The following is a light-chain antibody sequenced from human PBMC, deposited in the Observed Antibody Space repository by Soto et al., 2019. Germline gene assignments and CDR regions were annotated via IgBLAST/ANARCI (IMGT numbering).Light chain of an antibody. Sequence: DIQMTQSPSTLSASVGDRVTITCRASQSISTWLAWYQQKPGKAPKLLIYKASSLESGVPSRFSGSGSGTEVALTISCLQADDFATYYCQQYNSYLVTFGQGTKVEIK. CDR3: QQYNSYLVT. J-gene: IGKJ1*01. V-gene: IGKV1-5*03. CDR2: KAS. CDR1: QSISTW.